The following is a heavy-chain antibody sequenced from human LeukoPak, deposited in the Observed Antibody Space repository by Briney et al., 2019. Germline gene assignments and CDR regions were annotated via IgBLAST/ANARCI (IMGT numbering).Heavy chain of an antibody. CDR2: IYYTGST. CDR1: GGSISTSSYQ. CDR3: ARRGGSGRSFDY. Sequence: SETLSLTCTVSGGSISTSSYQWGWIRQPPGKGLEWIGYIYYTGSTNYNPSLKSRLTISVDTSKNQFSLKLSSVTAADTAVYYCARRGGSGRSFDYWGQGTLVTVSS. J-gene: IGHJ4*02. V-gene: IGHV4-61*05. D-gene: IGHD3-10*01.